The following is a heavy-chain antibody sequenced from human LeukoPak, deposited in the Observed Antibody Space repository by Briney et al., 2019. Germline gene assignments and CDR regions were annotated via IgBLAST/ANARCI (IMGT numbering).Heavy chain of an antibody. CDR3: ARGDSSSPRFYGMDV. Sequence: GGSLRLSCAASGFTFSSYSMNWVRQAPGKGLEWVSSISSSSYIYYADSVKGRFTISRDNAKNSLYLQMNSLRAEDTAVYYCARGDSSSPRFYGMDVWGQGTTVTVSS. J-gene: IGHJ6*02. D-gene: IGHD6-13*01. CDR1: GFTFSSYS. CDR2: ISSSSYI. V-gene: IGHV3-21*01.